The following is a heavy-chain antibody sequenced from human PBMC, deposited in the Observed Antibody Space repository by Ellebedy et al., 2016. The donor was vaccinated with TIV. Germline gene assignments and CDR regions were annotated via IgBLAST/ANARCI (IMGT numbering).Heavy chain of an antibody. Sequence: SETLSLTXTVSGGSISSYYWSWIRQPAGKGLEWIGRIYTSGSTNYNPSLKSRVTISVDTSKNQFSLKLSSVTAADTAVYYCARGPVVLRFLEWLLNYYYGMDVWGQGTTVTVSS. V-gene: IGHV4-4*07. J-gene: IGHJ6*02. CDR2: IYTSGST. CDR1: GGSISSYY. D-gene: IGHD3-3*01. CDR3: ARGPVVLRFLEWLLNYYYGMDV.